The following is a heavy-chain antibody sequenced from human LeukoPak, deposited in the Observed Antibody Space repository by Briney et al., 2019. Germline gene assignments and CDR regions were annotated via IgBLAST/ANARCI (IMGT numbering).Heavy chain of an antibody. D-gene: IGHD3-10*02. V-gene: IGHV3-48*03. J-gene: IGHJ6*04. Sequence: GGSLRLSWAAYGFTFSSYEMNWVRQAPGKGLEWVSYISSSGSTIYYADSVKGRFTISRDNAKNSLYLQMNNLRAEDTAVYYCAELGITMIGGVWGKGTTVTISS. CDR1: GFTFSSYE. CDR3: AELGITMIGGV. CDR2: ISSSGSTI.